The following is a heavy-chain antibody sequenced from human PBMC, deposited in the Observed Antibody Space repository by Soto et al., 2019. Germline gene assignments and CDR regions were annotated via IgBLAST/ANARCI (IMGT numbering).Heavy chain of an antibody. Sequence: SETLSLTCTVSGGSISSYYWSWIRQPPGKGLEWIGYIYYSGSTNYNPSLKSRVTISVDTSKNQFSLKLSSVTAADTAVYYCATSGYSYGWFDYWGQGTLVTVSS. J-gene: IGHJ4*02. CDR1: GGSISSYY. CDR3: ATSGYSYGWFDY. CDR2: IYYSGST. D-gene: IGHD5-18*01. V-gene: IGHV4-59*01.